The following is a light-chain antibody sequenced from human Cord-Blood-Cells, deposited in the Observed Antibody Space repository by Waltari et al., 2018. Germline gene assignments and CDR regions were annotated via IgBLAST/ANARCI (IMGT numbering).Light chain of an antibody. CDR2: GAS. J-gene: IGKJ2*01. V-gene: IGKV3-20*01. CDR1: QSVSSSY. CDR3: QQYGSSSYT. Sequence: IVLTQSPGTLSLSPGERATLSCRASQSVSSSYLAWYQQKPGQAPRLLIYGASSRATGIPHRFSGSGSGTDFTLTISRLEPEDFAVYYCQQYGSSSYTFGQGTKLEIK.